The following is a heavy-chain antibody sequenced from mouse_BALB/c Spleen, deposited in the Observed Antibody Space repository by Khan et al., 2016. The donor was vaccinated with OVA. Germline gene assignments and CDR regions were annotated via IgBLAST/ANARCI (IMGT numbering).Heavy chain of an antibody. Sequence: VQLQESGPGLVAPSQSLSITCTVSGFSLTSYGVHWVRQPPGKGLEWLGGIWAGGSTNYNSALMSRRSISKDNSKSQVFLQMNSLQTDDTAMYYCARFSAGSYYTVDYWGQGTSVTVSS. V-gene: IGHV2-9*02. CDR2: IWAGGST. CDR3: ARFSAGSYYTVDY. CDR1: GFSLTSYG. J-gene: IGHJ4*01. D-gene: IGHD6-2*01.